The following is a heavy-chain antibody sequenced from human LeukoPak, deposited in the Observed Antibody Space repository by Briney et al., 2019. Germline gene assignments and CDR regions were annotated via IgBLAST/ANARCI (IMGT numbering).Heavy chain of an antibody. CDR2: IKQDGSEK. CDR1: GFTFSSYW. Sequence: GGSLRLSCAASGFTFSSYWMSWVRQAPGKGLEWVANIKQDGSEKYYVDSVKGRFTISRDNAKNSLYLQMNSLRAGDTAVYYCARAGVGSCSSTSCYYYYGMDVWGQGTTVTVSS. D-gene: IGHD2-2*01. V-gene: IGHV3-7*01. CDR3: ARAGVGSCSSTSCYYYYGMDV. J-gene: IGHJ6*02.